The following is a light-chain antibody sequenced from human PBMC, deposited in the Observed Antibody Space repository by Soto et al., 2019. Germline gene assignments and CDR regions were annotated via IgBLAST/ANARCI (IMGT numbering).Light chain of an antibody. Sequence: QLVLTQSPSASASLGASVKLTCTLSSGHTSYTIAWHQQQPEKGPRFLMRLNNDGSHTKGDGIPDRFSGSSSGAERYLTISSLQSEDEADYYCQTWGTGIQVFGGGTKVTVL. V-gene: IGLV4-69*01. J-gene: IGLJ3*02. CDR1: SGHTSYT. CDR3: QTWGTGIQV. CDR2: LNNDGSH.